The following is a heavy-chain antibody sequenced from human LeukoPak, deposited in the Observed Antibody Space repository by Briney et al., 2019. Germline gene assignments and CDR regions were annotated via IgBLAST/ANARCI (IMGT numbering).Heavy chain of an antibody. Sequence: PSQTLSLTCTVSGGSISSGSYYWSWIRQPAGKGLEWIGRIYTSGSTNYNPSLKSRVTISVDTSKNQFSLKLSSVTAADTAVYYCAGLKWELLPAWFDPWGQGTLVTVSS. CDR2: IYTSGST. V-gene: IGHV4-61*02. D-gene: IGHD1-26*01. CDR3: AGLKWELLPAWFDP. J-gene: IGHJ5*02. CDR1: GGSISSGSYY.